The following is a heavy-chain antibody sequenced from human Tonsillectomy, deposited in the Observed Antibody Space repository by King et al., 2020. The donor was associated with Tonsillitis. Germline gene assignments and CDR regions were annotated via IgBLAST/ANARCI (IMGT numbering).Heavy chain of an antibody. J-gene: IGHJ4*02. V-gene: IGHV4-59*01. CDR2: IYYSGST. Sequence: QLQELGPGLVKPSETLSLTCTVSGGSISSYYWSWIRQPPGKGLEWIGYIYYSGSTNYNPSLKSRVTISVDTSKNQFSLKLSSVTAADTAVYYCAGRFWSGYYFDYWGQGTLVTVSS. CDR1: GGSISSYY. D-gene: IGHD3-3*01. CDR3: AGRFWSGYYFDY.